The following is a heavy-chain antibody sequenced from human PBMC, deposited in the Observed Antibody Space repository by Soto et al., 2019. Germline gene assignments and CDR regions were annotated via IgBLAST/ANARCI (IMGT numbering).Heavy chain of an antibody. CDR3: ARRWGGTFDY. CDR1: GGSISSGGYS. V-gene: IGHV4-30-2*02. J-gene: IGHJ4*02. CDR2: IYHSGST. D-gene: IGHD2-21*01. Sequence: PSETLSLTCAVSGGSISSGGYSWSWIRQPPGKGLEWIGYIYHSGSTYYNPSLKSRVTISVDRSKNQFSLKLSSVTAADTAVYYCARRWGGTFDYWGQGTLVTVS.